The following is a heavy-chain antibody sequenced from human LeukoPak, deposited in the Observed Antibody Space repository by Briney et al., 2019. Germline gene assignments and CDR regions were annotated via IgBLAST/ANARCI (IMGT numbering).Heavy chain of an antibody. D-gene: IGHD6-13*01. Sequence: PGGSLRLSCAASGFTFSRSAMTWVRQTPGKGLDWVSSISSSGNTSYAASVKGRFTISRDNSKNMLYLQMNSLRAEDTAVYYCVKGRISEDGLDFWGQGTLVTVSS. CDR2: ISSSGNT. V-gene: IGHV3-23*01. CDR1: GFTFSRSA. J-gene: IGHJ4*02. CDR3: VKGRISEDGLDF.